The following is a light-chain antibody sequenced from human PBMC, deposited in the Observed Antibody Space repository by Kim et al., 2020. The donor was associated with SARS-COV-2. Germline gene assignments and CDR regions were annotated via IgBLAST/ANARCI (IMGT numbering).Light chain of an antibody. CDR1: NIGSKS. CDR3: QVWDSSSDHVV. J-gene: IGLJ2*01. Sequence: AAGKTARSTCGGNNIGSKSVHWYQQKPGRAPVLVVYDDSDRPSGIPERFSGSNSGNTATLTISRVEAGDEADYYCQVWDSSSDHVVFGGGTKLTVL. V-gene: IGLV3-21*03. CDR2: DDS.